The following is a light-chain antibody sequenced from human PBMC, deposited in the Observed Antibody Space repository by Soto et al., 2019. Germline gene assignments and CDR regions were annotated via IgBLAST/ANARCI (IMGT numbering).Light chain of an antibody. Sequence: EIVLTQSPGTLSLSPGERATLSCRASQRVSSSYLAWYQQKVGQAPRLLIYAASSRATGVQDRFSGSGSGTDFTLAISSLEPEDFAVYYCQQYGTSPPWTFGQGTKVEV. J-gene: IGKJ1*01. V-gene: IGKV3-20*01. CDR3: QQYGTSPPWT. CDR1: QRVSSSY. CDR2: AAS.